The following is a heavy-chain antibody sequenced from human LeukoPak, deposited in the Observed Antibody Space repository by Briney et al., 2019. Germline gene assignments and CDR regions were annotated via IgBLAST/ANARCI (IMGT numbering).Heavy chain of an antibody. D-gene: IGHD3-3*01. V-gene: IGHV4-34*01. CDR1: GGSFSGYY. CDR3: ARSALIDYPFWSGYYKRLPDY. J-gene: IGHJ4*02. Sequence: PSETLSLTCAVYGGSFSGYYWSWIRQPPGKGLEWIGEINHSGSTNYNPSLKSRVTISVDTPKNQFSLKLSSVTAADTAVYYCARSALIDYPFWSGYYKRLPDYWGQGTMVTVSS. CDR2: INHSGST.